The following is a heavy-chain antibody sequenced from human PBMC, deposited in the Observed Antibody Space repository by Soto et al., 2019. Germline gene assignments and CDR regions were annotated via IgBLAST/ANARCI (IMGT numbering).Heavy chain of an antibody. CDR1: GDSVSSNSAA. CDR2: TYYRSKWYN. Sequence: SQTLSLTCAISGDSVSSNSAAWNWIRQSPSRGLEWLGRTYYRSKWYNDYAVSVKSRITINPDTSKNQFSLQLNSVTPEDTAVYYCARAGAALVATIIDYYGMDVWGQGTTVTVYS. D-gene: IGHD5-12*01. V-gene: IGHV6-1*01. J-gene: IGHJ6*02. CDR3: ARAGAALVATIIDYYGMDV.